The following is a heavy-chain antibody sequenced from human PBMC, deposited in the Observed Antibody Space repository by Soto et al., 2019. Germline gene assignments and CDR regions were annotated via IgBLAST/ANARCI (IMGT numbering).Heavy chain of an antibody. D-gene: IGHD1-1*01. J-gene: IGHJ5*02. CDR1: GGTFSSYA. CDR3: ATSVELEHPSWVFDP. Sequence: SVKVSCKASGGTFSSYAISWVRQAPGQGLEWMGGIIPIFGTANYAQKFQGRVTITADESTSTAYMELSSLRSEDTAVYYCATSVELEHPSWVFDPWGQGTLVTVSS. V-gene: IGHV1-69*13. CDR2: IIPIFGTA.